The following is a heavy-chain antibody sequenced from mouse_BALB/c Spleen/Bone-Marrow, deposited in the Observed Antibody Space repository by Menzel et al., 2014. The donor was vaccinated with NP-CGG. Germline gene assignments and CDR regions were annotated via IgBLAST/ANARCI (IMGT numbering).Heavy chain of an antibody. CDR2: IDPANGNT. V-gene: IGHV14-3*02. D-gene: IGHD2-14*01. CDR1: GFNIKDTY. J-gene: IGHJ3*01. Sequence: VQLQQSGAELVKPGASVKLSCTASGFNIKDTYMHWVKQRPEKGLEWIGRIDPANGNTKYDPKFQGKATITADTSSNTAYLQLSSLTSEDTAVDYYAAYYRYLAWFAYWGQGTLVTVSA. CDR3: AAYYRYLAWFAY.